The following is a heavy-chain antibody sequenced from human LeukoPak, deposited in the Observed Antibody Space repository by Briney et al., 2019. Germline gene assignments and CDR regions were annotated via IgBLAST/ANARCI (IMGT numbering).Heavy chain of an antibody. CDR2: INWNGGST. V-gene: IGHV3-20*04. Sequence: PGGSLRLSCAASGFTFSSYEMNWVRQAPGKGLEWVSGINWNGGSTGYADSVKGRFTISRDNAKNSLYLQMNSLRAEDTALYYCARGGKYCSGGSCYSIDYWGQGTLVTVSS. CDR1: GFTFSSYE. D-gene: IGHD2-15*01. J-gene: IGHJ4*02. CDR3: ARGGKYCSGGSCYSIDY.